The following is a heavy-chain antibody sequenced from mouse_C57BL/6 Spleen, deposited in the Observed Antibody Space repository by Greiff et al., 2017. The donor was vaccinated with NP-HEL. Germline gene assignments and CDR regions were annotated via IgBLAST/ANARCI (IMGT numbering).Heavy chain of an antibody. Sequence: QVQLQQSGPELVKPGASVKISCTASGYAFSSSWMNWVKQRPGKGLEWIGRIYPGDGDTKYNGKFKGKATLTADKSSSTAYMQLSSLTSEDSAVYCCARYPYYGSSYEDYWGKGTTLTVSS. CDR2: IYPGDGDT. J-gene: IGHJ2*01. D-gene: IGHD1-1*01. CDR1: GYAFSSSW. V-gene: IGHV1-82*01. CDR3: ARYPYYGSSYEDY.